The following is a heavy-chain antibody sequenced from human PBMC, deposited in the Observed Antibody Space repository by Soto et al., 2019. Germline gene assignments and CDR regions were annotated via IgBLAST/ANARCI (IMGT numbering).Heavy chain of an antibody. CDR1: GFTFSSYS. J-gene: IGHJ4*02. V-gene: IGHV3-21*01. D-gene: IGHD3-10*01. CDR3: ARDRGDGYHPHFDY. Sequence: EVQLVESGGGLVKPGGSLRLSCAASGFTFSSYSMNWVRQAPGKGLEWVSSISSSSSYIYYADSVKGRFTISRDNAKNSLYLQMNSLRAEDTAVYYCARDRGDGYHPHFDYWGQGTLVTVSS. CDR2: ISSSSSYI.